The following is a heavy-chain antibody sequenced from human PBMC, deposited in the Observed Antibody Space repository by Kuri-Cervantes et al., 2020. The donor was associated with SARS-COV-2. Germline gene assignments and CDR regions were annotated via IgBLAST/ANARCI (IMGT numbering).Heavy chain of an antibody. J-gene: IGHJ4*02. V-gene: IGHV3-21*01. D-gene: IGHD4-11*01. CDR3: ARDRYSNLFDY. CDR1: GFTFSAYT. CDR2: ISSSSSYI. Sequence: GGSLRLSCVASGFTFSAYTLNWVRQAPGKGLEWVSSISSSSSYIYYADSVKGRFTISRDNAKNSLYLQMNSLRAEDTAVYYCARDRYSNLFDYWGQGTLVTVSS.